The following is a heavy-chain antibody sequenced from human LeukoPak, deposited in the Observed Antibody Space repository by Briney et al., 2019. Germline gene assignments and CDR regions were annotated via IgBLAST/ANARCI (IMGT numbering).Heavy chain of an antibody. CDR1: GFTFCSYS. J-gene: IGHJ4*02. D-gene: IGHD3-10*01. CDR3: ARDLYGSGSYYLGY. CDR2: ISSSSSYI. Sequence: GGSLRLSCAASGFTFCSYSMNWVRQAPGKGLEWVSSISSSSSYIYYADSVKGRFTISRDNAKNSLYLQMNSLRAEDTAVYYCARDLYGSGSYYLGYWGQGTLVTVSS. V-gene: IGHV3-21*01.